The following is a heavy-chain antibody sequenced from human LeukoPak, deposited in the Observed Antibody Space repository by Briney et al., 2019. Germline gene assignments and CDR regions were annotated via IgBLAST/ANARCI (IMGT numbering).Heavy chain of an antibody. D-gene: IGHD6-13*01. CDR1: GGSISSSSYY. V-gene: IGHV4-39*01. CDR3: ARHLAAAGYRGYYYYYYYMDV. Sequence: PSETLSLTCTVSGGSISSSSYYWGWLRQPPGTGPEWLGSIYYSGSTYYNPSLKSRVTISVDTSKNQFSLKLSSVTAADTAVYYCARHLAAAGYRGYYYYYYYMDVWGKGTTVTVSS. CDR2: IYYSGST. J-gene: IGHJ6*03.